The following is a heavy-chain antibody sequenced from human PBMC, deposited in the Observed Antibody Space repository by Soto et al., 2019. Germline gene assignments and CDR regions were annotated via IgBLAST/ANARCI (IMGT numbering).Heavy chain of an antibody. V-gene: IGHV3-30*18. D-gene: IGHD4-17*01. CDR2: ISYDGSNK. CDR1: GFTFSSYG. J-gene: IGHJ4*02. Sequence: PGGSLRLSCAASGFTFSSYGMHWVRQAPGKGLEWVAVISYDGSNKYYADSVKGRFTISRDNSMNTLYLQMNSLRAEDTAVYYCAKDGLNNDYGDYFDYWGQGTLVTVSS. CDR3: AKDGLNNDYGDYFDY.